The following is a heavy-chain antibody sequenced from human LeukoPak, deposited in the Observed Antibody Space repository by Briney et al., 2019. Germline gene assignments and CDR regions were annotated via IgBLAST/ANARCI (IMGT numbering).Heavy chain of an antibody. Sequence: PGGSLRLSCVVPGFTFSSYWMSWVRQAPGKGLEWVANIKQDGSEKYYVDSVKGRFTMPRDNAKNSLYLQMNSLRAEDTAVYYCARVQWELRGVGSYFEYWGQGALVTVSS. CDR2: IKQDGSEK. D-gene: IGHD1-26*01. CDR1: GFTFSSYW. V-gene: IGHV3-7*01. CDR3: ARVQWELRGVGSYFEY. J-gene: IGHJ4*02.